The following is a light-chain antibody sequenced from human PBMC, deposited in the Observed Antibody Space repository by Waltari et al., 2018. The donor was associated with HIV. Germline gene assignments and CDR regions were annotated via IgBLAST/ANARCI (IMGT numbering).Light chain of an antibody. Sequence: QSALTQPRSVSGSPRQSVPISCTGTSTDVGGYKYLSCYQQHPGKAPKLMIYDFSKRPSGVPDRFSGSKSGNTASLTISGLQAEDEADYYCCSYAGSFYVFGTGTKVTVL. J-gene: IGLJ1*01. CDR1: STDVGGYKY. CDR3: CSYAGSFYV. V-gene: IGLV2-11*01. CDR2: DFS.